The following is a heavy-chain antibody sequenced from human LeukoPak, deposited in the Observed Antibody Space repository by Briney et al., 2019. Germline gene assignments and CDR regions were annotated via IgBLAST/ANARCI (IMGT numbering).Heavy chain of an antibody. D-gene: IGHD3-10*01. CDR3: ARVFLVEASGSYYRHFDC. Sequence: QAGGSLRLSCAASGFTFSSYWMSWVRQAPGKGLEWVANIKQDGSEKYYVDSVKGRFTISRDNAKNSLYLQMNSLRAEDTAVYYCARVFLVEASGSYYRHFDCWGQGTLVTVSS. V-gene: IGHV3-7*01. CDR1: GFTFSSYW. J-gene: IGHJ4*02. CDR2: IKQDGSEK.